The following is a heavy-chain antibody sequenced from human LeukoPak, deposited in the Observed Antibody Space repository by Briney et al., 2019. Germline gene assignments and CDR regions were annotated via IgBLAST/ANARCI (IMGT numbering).Heavy chain of an antibody. CDR3: AREVFGDWWGDY. V-gene: IGHV3-21*01. CDR1: GFTFSSYS. J-gene: IGHJ4*02. Sequence: PGGSLRLSCAASGFTFSSYSMNWVRQAPGKGLEWVSSISSSSSYIYYADSVKGRFTISRDNAKNSLYLQMNSLRAEDTAVYYCAREVFGDWWGDYWGQGTLVTVSS. CDR2: ISSSSSYI. D-gene: IGHD2-21*02.